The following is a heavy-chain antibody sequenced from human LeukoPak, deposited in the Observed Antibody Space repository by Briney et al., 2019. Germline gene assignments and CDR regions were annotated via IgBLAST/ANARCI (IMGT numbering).Heavy chain of an antibody. D-gene: IGHD3-22*01. CDR1: GGSFSGYY. J-gene: IGHJ4*02. Sequence: SETLSLTCAVFGGSFSGYYWSWIRQPPGKGLEWIGEINHMQFTNYNPSLKSRVTMSVDTSKSQFSLKLSSVTAADTAVYYCARAVYDTSGYYIDYWGQGTLVTVSS. V-gene: IGHV4-34*01. CDR2: INHMQFT. CDR3: ARAVYDTSGYYIDY.